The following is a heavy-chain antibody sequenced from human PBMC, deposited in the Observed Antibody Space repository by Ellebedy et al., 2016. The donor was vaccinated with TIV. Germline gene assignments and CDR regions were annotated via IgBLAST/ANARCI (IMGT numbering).Heavy chain of an antibody. CDR3: ATCGGGTCYRKGAFEI. D-gene: IGHD2-15*01. Sequence: GESLKISCAASGFTFSSFSMNWVRQAPGRGLEWVSSISSSSTYIYYADSVRGRFTMSRDNAKNSLYLQMNSLRAEDTAVYYCATCGGGTCYRKGAFEIWGQGTMVTVSS. CDR1: GFTFSSFS. J-gene: IGHJ3*02. CDR2: ISSSSTYI. V-gene: IGHV3-21*01.